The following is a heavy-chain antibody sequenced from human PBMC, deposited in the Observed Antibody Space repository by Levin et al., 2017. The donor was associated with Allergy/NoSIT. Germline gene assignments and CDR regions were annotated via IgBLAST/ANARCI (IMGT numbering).Heavy chain of an antibody. Sequence: PSETLSLTCTVSGGSISSYYWSWIRQPPGKGLEWIGYIYYSGSTNYNPSLKSRVTISVDTSKNQFSLKLSSVTAADTAVYYCARHKGTYYDFWSGLHYGMDVWGQGTTVTVSS. V-gene: IGHV4-59*08. D-gene: IGHD3-3*01. CDR1: GGSISSYY. J-gene: IGHJ6*02. CDR3: ARHKGTYYDFWSGLHYGMDV. CDR2: IYYSGST.